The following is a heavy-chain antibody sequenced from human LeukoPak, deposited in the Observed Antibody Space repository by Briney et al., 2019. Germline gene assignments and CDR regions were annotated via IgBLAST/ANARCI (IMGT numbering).Heavy chain of an antibody. D-gene: IGHD6-19*01. V-gene: IGHV1-8*01. CDR1: GYSFTSND. J-gene: IGHJ5*02. CDR2: MNPNSGNT. Sequence: ASVKVSSKASGYSFTSNDINWVRQATGQGLEWMGWMNPNSGNTGYAQNFQGRVTMTRNTSISTAYMELSSLRSEDTAVYYCARGITGYSSGWRFDPWGQGTLVTVSS. CDR3: ARGITGYSSGWRFDP.